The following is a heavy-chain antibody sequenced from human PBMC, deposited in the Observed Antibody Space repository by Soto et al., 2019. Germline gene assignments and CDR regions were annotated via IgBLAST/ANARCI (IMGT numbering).Heavy chain of an antibody. CDR3: ARVKRPIFGVVARNHAFDI. J-gene: IGHJ3*02. D-gene: IGHD3-3*01. CDR2: TYYRSKWYN. CDR1: GDSVSSNSAA. Sequence: SQTLSLICAISGDSVSSNSAAWNWIRQSPSRGLEWLGRTYYRSKWYNDYAVSVKSRITINPDTSKNQFSLQLNSVTPEDTAVYYCARVKRPIFGVVARNHAFDIWGQGTMVTVSS. V-gene: IGHV6-1*01.